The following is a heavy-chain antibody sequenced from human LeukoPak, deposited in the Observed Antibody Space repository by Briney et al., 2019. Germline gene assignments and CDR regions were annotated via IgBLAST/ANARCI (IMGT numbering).Heavy chain of an antibody. CDR2: ISGSGGST. CDR3: ARFVVVVAATLDY. Sequence: PGGSLRLSCAASGFTFRSYAMSWVREAPGKGLEWVSAISGSGGSTYYADSVKGRFTISRDNSKNTLYLQMNSLRAEDTAVYYCARFVVVVAATLDYWGQGTLVTVSS. CDR1: GFTFRSYA. J-gene: IGHJ4*02. V-gene: IGHV3-23*01. D-gene: IGHD2-15*01.